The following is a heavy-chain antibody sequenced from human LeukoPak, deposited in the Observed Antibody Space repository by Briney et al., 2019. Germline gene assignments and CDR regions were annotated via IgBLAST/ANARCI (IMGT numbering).Heavy chain of an antibody. V-gene: IGHV3-30*04. Sequence: GGSLRLSCAASGFTFSSYAMRWVRQAPGKGLEWVAVISYDGSNKYYADSVKGRFTISRDNSKNTLYLQMNSLRAEDTAVYYCAREDIARLISDWGQGTLVTVSS. CDR1: GFTFSSYA. D-gene: IGHD2-21*01. CDR3: AREDIARLISD. CDR2: ISYDGSNK. J-gene: IGHJ4*02.